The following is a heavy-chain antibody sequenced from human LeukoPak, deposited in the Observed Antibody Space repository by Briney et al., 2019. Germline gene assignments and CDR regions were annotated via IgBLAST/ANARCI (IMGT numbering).Heavy chain of an antibody. V-gene: IGHV1-18*01. D-gene: IGHD6-19*01. CDR2: INTYKGNT. CDR1: GYTLTNFG. CDR3: ARAGGWTREDYKDESYHI. J-gene: IGHJ3*02. Sequence: ASVKVSFKASGYTLTNFGISWVRQAPGQGLEWMGWINTYKGNTYYAQNFQDRVTMTTDTSTTIGYMELRSLTSDDTAIYYCARAGGWTREDYKDESYHIWGQGTVVTVSS.